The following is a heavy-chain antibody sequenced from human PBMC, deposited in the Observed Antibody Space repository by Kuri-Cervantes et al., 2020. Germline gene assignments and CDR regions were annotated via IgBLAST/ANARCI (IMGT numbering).Heavy chain of an antibody. D-gene: IGHD1-26*01. CDR1: GDSVSNNNAA. V-gene: IGHV6-1*01. J-gene: IGHJ4*02. CDR2: TYYRSKWYN. CDR3: ARERIVGAIRYFDY. Sequence: SQTLSLTCAISGDSVSNNNAAWHWIRLSPSRGLEWLGRTYYRSKWYNDYAVSVKSRITINPDTSKNQFSLQLNSVTPEDMAVYYCARERIVGAIRYFDYWGQGTLVTVSS.